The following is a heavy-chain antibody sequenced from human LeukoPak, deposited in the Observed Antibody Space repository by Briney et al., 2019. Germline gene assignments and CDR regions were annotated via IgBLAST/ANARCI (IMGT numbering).Heavy chain of an antibody. V-gene: IGHV3-33*01. Sequence: GGSLRLSCAASGFTFSSYGMHWVRQAPGKGLEWVAVIWYDGSNKYYADSVKGRFTISRNNSKNTLYLQMNSLRAEDTAVYYCARGTIFGVVTAFDYWGQGTLVTVSS. J-gene: IGHJ4*02. D-gene: IGHD3-3*01. CDR3: ARGTIFGVVTAFDY. CDR2: IWYDGSNK. CDR1: GFTFSSYG.